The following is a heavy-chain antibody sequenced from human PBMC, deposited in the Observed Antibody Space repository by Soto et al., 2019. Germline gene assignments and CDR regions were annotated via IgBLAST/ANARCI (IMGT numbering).Heavy chain of an antibody. CDR2: INHSGST. CDR1: GGSFSSGSYS. Sequence: SETLSLTCTVSGGSFSSGSYSWRWMRQPPGQGLEWIGEINHSGSTNYNPSRKRRVTISVDTSKNQFSLKLSSVTAADTAVYYCARNYGDYDAFDIWGQGTMVTVSS. CDR3: ARNYGDYDAFDI. D-gene: IGHD4-17*01. J-gene: IGHJ3*02. V-gene: IGHV4-61*01.